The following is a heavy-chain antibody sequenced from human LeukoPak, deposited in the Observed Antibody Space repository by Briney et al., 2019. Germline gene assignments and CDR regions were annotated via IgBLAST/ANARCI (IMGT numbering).Heavy chain of an antibody. J-gene: IGHJ4*02. CDR1: GHTFTGYY. V-gene: IGHV1-2*02. Sequence: ASVKVSCDASGHTFTGYYMHWVRQAPGQGLEWMGWINPNSGGTNYAQKFQGRVTMPRDTSISTAYMGLSRLRSDDTAVYYCARVSSYYYDSSGYYNYWGQGTLVTVSS. D-gene: IGHD3-22*01. CDR2: INPNSGGT. CDR3: ARVSSYYYDSSGYYNY.